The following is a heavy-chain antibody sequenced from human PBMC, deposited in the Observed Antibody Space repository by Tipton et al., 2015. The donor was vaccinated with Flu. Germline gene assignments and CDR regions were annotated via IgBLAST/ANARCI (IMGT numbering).Heavy chain of an antibody. CDR3: AREMMRTTRFDS. J-gene: IGHJ4*02. D-gene: IGHD1-1*01. Sequence: TLSLTCTVSDYSITSGYFWGWIRQPPGKGLEWIGCISHSGRTYYNPSLKSRVTISVDTSKNQFSLRLNSVTAADTALYYCAREMMRTTRFDSWGQGTLVTVSS. V-gene: IGHV4-38-2*02. CDR2: ISHSGRT. CDR1: DYSITSGYF.